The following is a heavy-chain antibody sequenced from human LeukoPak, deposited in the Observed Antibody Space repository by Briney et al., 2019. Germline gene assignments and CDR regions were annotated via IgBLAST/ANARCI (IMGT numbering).Heavy chain of an antibody. V-gene: IGHV1-18*01. D-gene: IGHD2-21*02. CDR3: ARERSAYCGGDCYFGY. CDR1: GGTFSTYA. CDR2: ISAYNGNT. J-gene: IGHJ4*02. Sequence: ASVKVSCKASGGTFSTYAISWVRQAPGQGLEWMGWISAYNGNTNYAQKLQGRVTMTTDTSTSTAYMELRSLRSDDTAVYYCARERSAYCGGDCYFGYWGQGTLVTVSS.